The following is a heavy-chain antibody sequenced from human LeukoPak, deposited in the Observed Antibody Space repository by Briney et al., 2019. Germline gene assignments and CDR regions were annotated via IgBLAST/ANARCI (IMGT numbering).Heavy chain of an antibody. Sequence: SETLSLTCTVSGASINTSNFYWGWIRQPPGKGLESIGSVSHTGSTYSNPSLNSRVTISVDTSKNQFSLKLSSVTAADTADCARSVLGKATDYYMDVWGKGTTVTVSS. J-gene: IGHJ6*03. V-gene: IGHV4-39*01. D-gene: IGHD5-12*01. CDR3: SVLGKATDYYMDV. CDR2: VSHTGST. CDR1: GASINTSNFY.